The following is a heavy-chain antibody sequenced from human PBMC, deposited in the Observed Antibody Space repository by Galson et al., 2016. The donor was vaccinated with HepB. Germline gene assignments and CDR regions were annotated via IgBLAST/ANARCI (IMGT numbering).Heavy chain of an antibody. Sequence: SLRLSCAASGFTFSSYGMHWVRQAPGKGLEWVALTSFDGVNQYYADSVKGRFTISRDTSKNTLNLQMNSLKVEDTAVYYCAKVGPITGGLARYFDSWGQGTLVTVSS. CDR2: TSFDGVNQ. V-gene: IGHV3-30*18. D-gene: IGHD3-16*01. CDR1: GFTFSSYG. J-gene: IGHJ4*02. CDR3: AKVGPITGGLARYFDS.